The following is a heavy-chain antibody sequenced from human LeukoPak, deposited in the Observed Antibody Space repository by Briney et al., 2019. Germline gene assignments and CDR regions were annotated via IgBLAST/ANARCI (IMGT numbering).Heavy chain of an antibody. CDR2: INHSGST. D-gene: IGHD1/OR15-1a*01. Sequence: SETLSLTCAVYGGSFSGYYWSWIRQPPGKGLEWIGEINHSGSTNYNPSLKSRVTISVDTSKNQFSLKLSSVTAADTAVYYCARRYNWNKSHFDPGGQGTLVTVSS. CDR3: ARRYNWNKSHFDP. J-gene: IGHJ5*02. V-gene: IGHV4-34*01. CDR1: GGSFSGYY.